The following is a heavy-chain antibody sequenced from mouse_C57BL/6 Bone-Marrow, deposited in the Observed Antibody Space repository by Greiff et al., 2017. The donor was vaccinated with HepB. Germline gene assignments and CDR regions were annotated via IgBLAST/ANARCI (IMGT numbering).Heavy chain of an antibody. CDR3: ASWPDY. Sequence: QVQLQQPGAELVMPGASVKLSCKASGYSFTSYWMHWVKQRPGQGLEWIGEIDPSDSYTNYNQKFKGKSTLTVDKSSSTAYMQLSSLTSEDSAVYYCASWPDYWGQGTTLTVSS. J-gene: IGHJ2*01. CDR2: IDPSDSYT. CDR1: GYSFTSYW. V-gene: IGHV1-69*01.